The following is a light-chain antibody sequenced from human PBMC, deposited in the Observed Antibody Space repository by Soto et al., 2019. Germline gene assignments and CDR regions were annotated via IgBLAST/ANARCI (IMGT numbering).Light chain of an antibody. CDR1: QSISRN. CDR3: QQYYNWRYT. J-gene: IGKJ2*01. CDR2: GAS. V-gene: IGKV3-15*01. Sequence: EIVMTQSPATLSVSPGERATLSCRASQSISRNLAWYQQKPGQAPRLLIYGASTRATGIPARFSGSGSGTEFTLTISSLQSEDFAVYYCQQYYNWRYTFGQGTKLEIK.